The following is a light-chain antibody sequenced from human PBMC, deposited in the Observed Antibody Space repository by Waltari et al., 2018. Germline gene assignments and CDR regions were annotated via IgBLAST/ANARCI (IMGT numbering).Light chain of an antibody. CDR2: DAT. CDR3: QQRSNWLT. J-gene: IGKJ4*01. CDR1: QSVSSY. Sequence: SCRASQSVSSYLAGYQHEPGQAPKLLSYDATNRATGIPARFSGSGSGTDFTLTISSLEPEDFAVYYCQQRSNWLTFGGGTKVEIK. V-gene: IGKV3-11*01.